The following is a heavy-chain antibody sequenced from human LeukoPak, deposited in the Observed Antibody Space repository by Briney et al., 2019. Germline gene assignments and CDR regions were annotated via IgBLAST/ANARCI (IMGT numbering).Heavy chain of an antibody. J-gene: IGHJ4*02. V-gene: IGHV3-23*01. CDR3: AKHVYGCNLLPET. CDR1: GFTFSTYA. Sequence: PGGSLRLSCAASGFTFSTYAMSWVRQAPGGGLEWVSSLSGSGGNTNYADSVKGRFTISRDNSKNTLYLQMNSLRAEDTAIYYCAKHVYGCNLLPETWGQGTLVTVSS. D-gene: IGHD4-23*01. CDR2: LSGSGGNT.